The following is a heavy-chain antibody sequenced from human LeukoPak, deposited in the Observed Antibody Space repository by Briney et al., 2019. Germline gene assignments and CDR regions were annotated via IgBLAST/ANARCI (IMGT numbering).Heavy chain of an antibody. J-gene: IGHJ4*02. Sequence: ASVNVSCKVSGHSVTELSMHWVRQAPGKGLEWMGGFDPEDGETIYAQKFQGRVSMTEDTSTDTVYMALSSLRSEDTAVYYCATDFVYGSGSHRGYWGQGTLVTVSS. CDR3: ATDFVYGSGSHRGY. D-gene: IGHD3-10*01. CDR2: FDPEDGET. V-gene: IGHV1-24*01. CDR1: GHSVTELS.